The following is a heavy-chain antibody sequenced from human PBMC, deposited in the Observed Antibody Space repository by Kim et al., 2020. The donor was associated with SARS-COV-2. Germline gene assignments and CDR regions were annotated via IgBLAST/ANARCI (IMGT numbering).Heavy chain of an antibody. J-gene: IGHJ4*02. CDR2: IYDSGST. D-gene: IGHD2-15*01. CDR1: GGSISSGGYY. V-gene: IGHV4-31*03. CDR3: ARELGYCSGGSCYPMGYFDY. Sequence: SETLSLTCTVSGGSISSGGYYWSWIRQHPGKGLEWIGYIYDSGSTYYNPSLKSRVTISVDTSKNQFSLKLSSVTAADTAVYYCARELGYCSGGSCYPMGYFDYWGQGTLVTVSS.